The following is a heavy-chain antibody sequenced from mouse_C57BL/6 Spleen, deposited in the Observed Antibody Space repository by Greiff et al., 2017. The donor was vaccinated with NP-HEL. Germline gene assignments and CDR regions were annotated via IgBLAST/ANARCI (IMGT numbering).Heavy chain of an antibody. CDR1: GYTFTSYW. CDR3: AREFITTVVARGTYAMDY. D-gene: IGHD1-1*01. J-gene: IGHJ4*01. Sequence: QVQLQQPGAELVKPGASVKLSCKASGYTFTSYWMHWVKQRPGRGLEWIGRIDPNSGGTKYNEKFKSKATLTVDKPSSTAYMQLSSLTSEDSAVYYCAREFITTVVARGTYAMDYWGQGTSVTVSS. V-gene: IGHV1-72*01. CDR2: IDPNSGGT.